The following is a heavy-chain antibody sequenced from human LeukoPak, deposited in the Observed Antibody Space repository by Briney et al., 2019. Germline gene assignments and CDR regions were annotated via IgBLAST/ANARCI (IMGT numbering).Heavy chain of an antibody. CDR2: INSEGSST. Sequence: PGGSLRLSCAASGLSFSNYWMHWVRQAPGKGLVWVSRINSEGSSTSYADSVKGRFTISRDNAKNTFYLQMNSLRAEDTAVYYCAKGGSKAPDYWGQGTLVTVSS. CDR1: GLSFSNYW. CDR3: AKGGSKAPDY. J-gene: IGHJ4*02. V-gene: IGHV3-74*01. D-gene: IGHD4-11*01.